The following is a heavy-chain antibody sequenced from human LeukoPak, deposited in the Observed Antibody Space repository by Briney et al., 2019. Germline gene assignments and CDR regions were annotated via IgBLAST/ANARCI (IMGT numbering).Heavy chain of an antibody. CDR3: ARPGTRWFGETYYFDY. CDR2: IYYSGST. V-gene: IGHV4-39*01. Sequence: PSETLSLTCTVSGGSISSSSYYWGWIRQPPGKGLEWIGSIYYSGSTYYNPSLKSRVTISVDTSKNQFSLKLSSVTAADTAVYYCARPGTRWFGETYYFDYWGQGTLVPVSS. CDR1: GGSISSSSYY. D-gene: IGHD3-10*01. J-gene: IGHJ4*02.